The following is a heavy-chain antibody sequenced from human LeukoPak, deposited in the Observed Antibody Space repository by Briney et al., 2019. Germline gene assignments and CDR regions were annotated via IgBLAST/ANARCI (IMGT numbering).Heavy chain of an antibody. J-gene: IGHJ3*02. CDR2: TSYDGRDK. CDR1: GFSFSTQR. Sequence: GGSLRLSCAASGFSFSTQRMHWVRQAPGKGLEWVAVTSYDGRDKYYADSVKGRFTISRDNSNNALSLLMNSLRAEDTAVYYCAKGGGYTYGIAFCDIWGRGTMVTVSS. CDR3: AKGGGYTYGIAFCDI. V-gene: IGHV3-30*18. D-gene: IGHD5-18*01.